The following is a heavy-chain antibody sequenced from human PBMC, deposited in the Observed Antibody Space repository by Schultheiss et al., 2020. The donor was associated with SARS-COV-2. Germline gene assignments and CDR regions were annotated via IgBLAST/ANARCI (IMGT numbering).Heavy chain of an antibody. CDR3: TSSYNANYYYYGMDV. CDR2: ISYDGSKG. V-gene: IGHV3-30*12. D-gene: IGHD1-26*01. J-gene: IGHJ6*02. Sequence: GGSLRLSCAASGFTFSSFGMHWVRQAPGKGPEWVAIISYDGSKGYYADSVKGRFTISRDNAKNSLYLQMNSLRAEDTAVYYCTSSYNANYYYYGMDVWGQGTTVTVSS. CDR1: GFTFSSFG.